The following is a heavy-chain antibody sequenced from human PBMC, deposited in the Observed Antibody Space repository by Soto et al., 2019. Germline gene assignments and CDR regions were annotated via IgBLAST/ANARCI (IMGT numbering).Heavy chain of an antibody. Sequence: QVQLVQSGAEVKKPGSSVKVSCKASGGTFSSYTISWVRQAPGQGLEWMGRIIPILGIANYAQKFQGRVTITGDKSTSPAYRELSSLRSEDTAVYYCATTAPYCSGGSCSNWYFDLWGRGTLVTVSS. J-gene: IGHJ2*01. CDR1: GGTFSSYT. V-gene: IGHV1-69*02. D-gene: IGHD2-15*01. CDR2: IIPILGIA. CDR3: ATTAPYCSGGSCSNWYFDL.